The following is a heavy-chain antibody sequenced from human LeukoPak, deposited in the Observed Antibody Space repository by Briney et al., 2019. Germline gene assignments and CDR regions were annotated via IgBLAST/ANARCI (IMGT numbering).Heavy chain of an antibody. CDR3: ARSGSGYFDY. CDR1: GITLSVYW. V-gene: IGHV3-7*01. J-gene: IGHJ4*02. Sequence: PGGSLRLSCAASGITLSVYWMSWVRQAPGKGLEWVANIKQGGSEKYYRDSVQGRFTISRDNAKNSLYLQMNSLRAEDTAVYYCARSGSGYFDYWGQGSLVTVSS. CDR2: IKQGGSEK.